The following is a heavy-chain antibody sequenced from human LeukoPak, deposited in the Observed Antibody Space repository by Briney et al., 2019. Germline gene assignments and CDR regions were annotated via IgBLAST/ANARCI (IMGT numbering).Heavy chain of an antibody. J-gene: IGHJ4*02. V-gene: IGHV1-2*02. D-gene: IGHD3-9*01. Sequence: ASVKVSCKASGYTFTGYYMHWVRQAPGQGLEWMGWINPNHGDTNYAQKFQDRVSMTRDTSISTAYMHLSRLRSADTAVYYCARSPHILTGENFDYWGQGTLLTISS. CDR1: GYTFTGYY. CDR2: INPNHGDT. CDR3: ARSPHILTGENFDY.